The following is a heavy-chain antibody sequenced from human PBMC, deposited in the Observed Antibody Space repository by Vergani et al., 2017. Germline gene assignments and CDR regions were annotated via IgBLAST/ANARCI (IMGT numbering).Heavy chain of an antibody. J-gene: IGHJ4*02. CDR1: GFSLSTSGVG. CDR2: IYWDDDK. Sequence: QITLKESGPTLVKPTQTLTLTCTFSGFSLSTSGVGVGWIRQPPGKALEWLALIYWDDDKRYSPSLKSRLTITKDTSKNQVVLTMTNMDPVDTATYYCAHRLIVDYDFWSGYSFDYWGQGTLVTVSS. V-gene: IGHV2-5*02. CDR3: AHRLIVDYDFWSGYSFDY. D-gene: IGHD3-3*01.